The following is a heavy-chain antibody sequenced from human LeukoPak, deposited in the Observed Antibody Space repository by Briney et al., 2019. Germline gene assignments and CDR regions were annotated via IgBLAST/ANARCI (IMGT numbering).Heavy chain of an antibody. CDR2: IYTSGST. CDR3: ARPGYSYGHDAFDI. J-gene: IGHJ3*02. CDR1: GGSISSYY. D-gene: IGHD5-18*01. Sequence: PSETLSLTCTVSGGSISSYYWSWIRQPPGKGLEWIGYIYTSGSTNYNPSLKSRVTISVDTSKNQFSLKLSSVTAADTALYYCARPGYSYGHDAFDIWGQGTMVTVSS. V-gene: IGHV4-4*09.